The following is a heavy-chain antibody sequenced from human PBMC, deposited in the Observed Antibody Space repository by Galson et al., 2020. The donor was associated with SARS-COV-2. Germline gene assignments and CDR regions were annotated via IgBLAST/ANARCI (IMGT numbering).Heavy chain of an antibody. D-gene: IGHD3-10*01. CDR3: DMRTAGSGTRGGSFDL. J-gene: IGHJ3*01. CDR2: IYLSGST. Sequence: SQTLSPTCAVSGGSLSSGSYSWAWVRPPPGKGLEWPGHIYLSGSTYYSPSLDGRVTISVDKSTNQFSLKLYSTTAADTGVYYCDMRTAGSGTRGGSFDLWSQGTMVSVSS. V-gene: IGHV4-30-2*01. CDR1: GGSLSSGSYS.